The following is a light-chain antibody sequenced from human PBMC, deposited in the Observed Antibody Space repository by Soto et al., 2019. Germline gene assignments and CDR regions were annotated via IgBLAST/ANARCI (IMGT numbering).Light chain of an antibody. CDR3: QQYGSSPQVT. Sequence: EIVLTHSPDTLSFSPGEIASLSFRAIRGLSSTFLAWYQQKRGQAPRLLIYGASNRATGIPDRFSGSGSGTDFTLIISRLEPEDFAVYYCQQYGSSPQVTFGQGTRLEIK. CDR1: RGLSSTF. V-gene: IGKV3-20*01. J-gene: IGKJ5*01. CDR2: GAS.